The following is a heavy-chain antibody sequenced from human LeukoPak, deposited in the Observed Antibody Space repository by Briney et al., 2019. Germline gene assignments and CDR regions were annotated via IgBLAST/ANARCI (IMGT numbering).Heavy chain of an antibody. V-gene: IGHV3-23*01. CDR2: IGGGSSS. Sequence: PGGPLRLSCTASGFSFSNSAMTWVRQAPGKGLEWVSSIGGGSSSYYAGSVKGRFTISRDNSKNTVHLQMNNLSAEDTAIFYCVKGVTMVRGSREFDYWGQGTLVTVSS. CDR3: VKGVTMVRGSREFDY. J-gene: IGHJ4*02. D-gene: IGHD3-10*01. CDR1: GFSFSNSA.